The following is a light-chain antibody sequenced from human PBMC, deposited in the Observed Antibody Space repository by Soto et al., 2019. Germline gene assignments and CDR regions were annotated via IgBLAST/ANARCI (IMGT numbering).Light chain of an antibody. Sequence: QSALTQPPSASGSPGQSVAISCTGTSSDVGGYNYVSWYQQHPGNAPKLMIYEVNKRPSGVPDRFSGSKPCNTASLTVSGLQAEDEADYYCSSYAGSSNVFGTGTKLTVL. J-gene: IGLJ1*01. V-gene: IGLV2-8*01. CDR1: SSDVGGYNY. CDR2: EVN. CDR3: SSYAGSSNV.